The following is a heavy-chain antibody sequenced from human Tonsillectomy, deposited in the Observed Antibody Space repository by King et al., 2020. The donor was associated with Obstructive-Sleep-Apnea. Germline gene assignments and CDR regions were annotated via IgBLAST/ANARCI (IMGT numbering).Heavy chain of an antibody. CDR3: ANVLGRRPYYFDY. Sequence: LQLQESGPGLVKPSETLSLTCTVSGGSISSSSYYWGWIRQPPGKGLEWIGSIYYSGSTYYNPSLKSRVTISVDTSKNQFSLKLSSVTAADTAVYYCANVLGRRPYYFDYWGQGTLVTVSS. V-gene: IGHV4-39*07. D-gene: IGHD1-26*01. CDR1: GGSISSSSYY. CDR2: IYYSGST. J-gene: IGHJ4*02.